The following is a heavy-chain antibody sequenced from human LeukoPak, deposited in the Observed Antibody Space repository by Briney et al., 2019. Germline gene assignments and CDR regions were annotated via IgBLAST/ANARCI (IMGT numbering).Heavy chain of an antibody. D-gene: IGHD3-22*01. Sequence: GGSLRLSCAASGFTFSSYAMHWVRQAPGKGLEWVAVISYDGSNKYYADSVKGRFTISGDNSKNTLYLQMNSLRAEDTAVYYCASPDSSGYYYFDYWGQGTLVTVSS. CDR3: ASPDSSGYYYFDY. J-gene: IGHJ4*02. CDR2: ISYDGSNK. V-gene: IGHV3-30-3*01. CDR1: GFTFSSYA.